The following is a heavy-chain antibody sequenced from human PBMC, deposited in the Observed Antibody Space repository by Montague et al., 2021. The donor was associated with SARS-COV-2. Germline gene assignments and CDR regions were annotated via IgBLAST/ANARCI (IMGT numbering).Heavy chain of an antibody. Sequence: SLRLSCAASAGTSFIFNNHGIHWVRQAPLKGLAWMAVIGPDGSTPYYADSVNARFTVSRDKTKNTVFLQMNNVGAEDTAVYFCAKEISQHVVDWYFDYWGQGTLVTVSS. CDR3: AKEISQHVVDWYFDY. CDR1: AGTSFIFNNHG. J-gene: IGHJ4*02. CDR2: IGPDGSTP. D-gene: IGHD3-9*01. V-gene: IGHV3-30*18.